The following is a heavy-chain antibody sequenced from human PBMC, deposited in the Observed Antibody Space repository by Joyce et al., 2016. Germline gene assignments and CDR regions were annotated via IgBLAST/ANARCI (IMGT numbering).Heavy chain of an antibody. D-gene: IGHD6-19*01. V-gene: IGHV3-7*03. J-gene: IGHJ4*02. CDR2: IKGDGSET. CDR3: ARDNDSGWSQSH. CDR1: GFTFGHYW. Sequence: EVHLVESGGGLVQPGGSLRLSCAASGFTFGHYWMCWVRQSRGKGLEWVANIKGDGSETYDAYSVKGRFTISRDNAKNSLYLQMNSLRAEDTAIYYCARDNDSGWSQSHWGQGTLVTVSS.